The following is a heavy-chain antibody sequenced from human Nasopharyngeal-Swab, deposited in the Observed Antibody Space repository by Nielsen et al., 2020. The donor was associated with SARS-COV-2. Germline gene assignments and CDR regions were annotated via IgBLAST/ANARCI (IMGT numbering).Heavy chain of an antibody. D-gene: IGHD5-18*01. J-gene: IGHJ4*02. Sequence: VRQAPGKGLEWVSPISGSGGSTYYADSVKGRFTISRDNSKNTLYLQMNSLRAEDTAVYYSANSVDAAMVDYWGQGTLVTVSS. CDR3: ANSVDAAMVDY. CDR2: ISGSGGST. V-gene: IGHV3-23*01.